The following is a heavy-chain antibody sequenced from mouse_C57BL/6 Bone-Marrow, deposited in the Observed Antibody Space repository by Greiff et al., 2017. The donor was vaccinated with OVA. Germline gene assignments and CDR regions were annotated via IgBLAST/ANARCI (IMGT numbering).Heavy chain of an antibody. CDR1: GFTFSDYG. CDR2: ISSGSSTI. J-gene: IGHJ4*01. D-gene: IGHD2-3*01. Sequence: DVKLVESGGGLVKPGGSLKLSCAASGFTFSDYGMHWVRQAPEKGLEWVAYISSGSSTIYYADTVKGRVTISRDNAKNTLFLQMTSLRSEDTAMYYCARLWLLRDYAMDYWGQGTSVTVSS. V-gene: IGHV5-17*01. CDR3: ARLWLLRDYAMDY.